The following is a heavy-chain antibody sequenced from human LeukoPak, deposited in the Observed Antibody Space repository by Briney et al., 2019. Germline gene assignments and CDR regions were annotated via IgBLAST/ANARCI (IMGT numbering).Heavy chain of an antibody. CDR1: GGSISSGGYY. D-gene: IGHD2-21*02. J-gene: IGHJ5*02. V-gene: IGHV4-31*03. CDR2: IYYSGST. Sequence: SETLPLTCTVSGGSISSGGYYWSWIRQHPGKGLEWIGYIYYSGSTYYNPSLKSRVTISVDTSKNQFSLKLSSVTAADTAVYYCARGLLFSGFDPWGQGTLVTVSS. CDR3: ARGLLFSGFDP.